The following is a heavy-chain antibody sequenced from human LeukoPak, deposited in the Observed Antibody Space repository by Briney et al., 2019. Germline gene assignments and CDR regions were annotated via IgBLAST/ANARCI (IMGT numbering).Heavy chain of an antibody. V-gene: IGHV3-21*01. CDR3: ARNGFSGYDTTPSDYYYGMDV. Sequence: PGGSLRLSCAASGFTFSSYSMNWVRQAPGKGLEWVSSISSSSSYIYYADSVKGRFTISRDSAKNSLYLQMNSLRAEDTAVYYCARNGFSGYDTTPSDYYYGMDVWGKGTTVTVSS. CDR1: GFTFSSYS. D-gene: IGHD5-12*01. CDR2: ISSSSSYI. J-gene: IGHJ6*04.